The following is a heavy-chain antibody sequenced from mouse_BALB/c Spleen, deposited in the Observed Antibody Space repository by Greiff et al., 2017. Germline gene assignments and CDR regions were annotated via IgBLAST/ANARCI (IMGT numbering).Heavy chain of an antibody. D-gene: IGHD2-14*01. CDR3: ARHYRYYAMDY. CDR2: INPSTGYT. J-gene: IGHJ4*01. Sequence: VHLVESGAELAKPGASVKMSCKASGYTFTSYWMHWVKQRPGQGLEWIGYINPSTGYTEYNQKFKDKATLTADKSSSTAYMQLSSLTSEDSAVYYCARHYRYYAMDYWGQGTSVTVSS. CDR1: GYTFTSYW. V-gene: IGHV1-7*01.